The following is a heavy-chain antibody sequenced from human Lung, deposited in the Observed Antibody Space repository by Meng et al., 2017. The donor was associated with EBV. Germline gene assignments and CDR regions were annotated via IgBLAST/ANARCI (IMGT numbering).Heavy chain of an antibody. J-gene: IGHJ4*02. Sequence: QVQLVESGXRVVQPGRSXRLSCAASGFLFSSYAMHWVRQAPGKGLEWVAVTSFDGKVEYYADSVRGRFTISRDNSRRTLYLQMNSLTSDDTAVYHCATYCGGDCYYNWGQGPLVTVSS. D-gene: IGHD2-21*02. CDR3: ATYCGGDCYYN. CDR2: TSFDGKVE. CDR1: GFLFSSYA. V-gene: IGHV3-30*14.